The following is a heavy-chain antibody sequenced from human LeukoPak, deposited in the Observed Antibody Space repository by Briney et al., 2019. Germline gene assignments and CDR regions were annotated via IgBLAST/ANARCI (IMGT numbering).Heavy chain of an antibody. CDR1: GGSISSYY. CDR2: IYYSGST. Sequence: PSETLSLTCTVSGGSISSYYWSWIRQPPGKGLEWIGYIYYSGSTNYNPSLKSRVTISVDTSKNQFSLKLSSVTAADTAVYYCARGNSSSSGEYFQHWGQGTLVTVSS. CDR3: ARGNSSSSGEYFQH. V-gene: IGHV4-59*01. D-gene: IGHD6-6*01. J-gene: IGHJ1*01.